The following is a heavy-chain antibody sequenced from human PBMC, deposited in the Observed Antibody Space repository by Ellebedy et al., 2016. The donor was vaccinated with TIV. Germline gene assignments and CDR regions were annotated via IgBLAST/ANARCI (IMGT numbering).Heavy chain of an antibody. CDR2: IWFDGSSI. D-gene: IGHD6-13*01. CDR1: GFTFSIYG. V-gene: IGHV3-33*01. J-gene: IGHJ6*03. Sequence: GESLKISXAASGFTFSIYGMHWVRQVPGKGLEWLAVIWFDGSSIYYGDSVRGRFSISRDNSQNTVYLQMNSLRADDTAVYYCAREKYSSSRFGYYYYMDVWGIGTTVTVSS. CDR3: AREKYSSSRFGYYYYMDV.